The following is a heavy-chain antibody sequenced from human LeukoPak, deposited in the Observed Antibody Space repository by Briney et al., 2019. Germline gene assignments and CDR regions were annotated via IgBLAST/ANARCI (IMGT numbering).Heavy chain of an antibody. CDR2: IRYDGSNK. CDR1: GFTFSSYG. Sequence: PGGSLRLSCAASGFTFSSYGMHWVRQAPGKGLEWVAFIRYDGSNKYYADSVKGRFTISRDNAKNSLYLQMNSLRAEDTAVYYCAIYTVTPNNYWGQGTLVTVSS. D-gene: IGHD4-17*01. J-gene: IGHJ4*02. CDR3: AIYTVTPNNY. V-gene: IGHV3-30*02.